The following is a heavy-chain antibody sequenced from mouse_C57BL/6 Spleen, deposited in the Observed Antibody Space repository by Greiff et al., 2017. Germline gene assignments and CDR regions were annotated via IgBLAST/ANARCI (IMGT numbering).Heavy chain of an antibody. V-gene: IGHV1-55*01. Sequence: QVQLQQPGAELVKPGASVKMSCKASGYTFTSYWITWVKQRPGQGLEWIGDIYPGSGSTNYNEKFKSQATLTVDTYSSTAHMQLSSLTSEDSAVYYCAREDFDYWGQGTTLTVSS. J-gene: IGHJ2*01. CDR3: AREDFDY. CDR2: IYPGSGST. CDR1: GYTFTSYW.